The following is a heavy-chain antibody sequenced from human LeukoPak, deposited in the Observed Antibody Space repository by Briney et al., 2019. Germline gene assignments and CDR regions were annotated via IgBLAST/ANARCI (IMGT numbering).Heavy chain of an antibody. J-gene: IGHJ4*02. Sequence: ASVKVSCKASGYTFTGYYTHWVRQAPGQGLEWMGWINPNSGGTNYAQKFQGWVTMTRDTSISTAYMELSRLRSDDTAVYYCARAVGQLVQLDYWGQGTLVTVSS. V-gene: IGHV1-2*04. CDR2: INPNSGGT. CDR3: ARAVGQLVQLDY. D-gene: IGHD6-13*01. CDR1: GYTFTGYY.